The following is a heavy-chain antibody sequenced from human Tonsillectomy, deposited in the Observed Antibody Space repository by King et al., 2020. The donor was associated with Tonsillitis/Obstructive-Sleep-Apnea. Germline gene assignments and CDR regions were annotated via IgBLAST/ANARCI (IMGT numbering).Heavy chain of an antibody. Sequence: HVQLQESGPGLVKPSGTLSLTCTVSGGSIGPSNWWSWVRQPPGKGLEWIGEIYHSGIANYNPSLRSRVTTSVDKSKNHFSLNLSSVTAADTAVYYCARHLGFYFDYWGQGTLVTVSS. CDR2: IYHSGIA. CDR3: ARHLGFYFDY. V-gene: IGHV4-4*02. J-gene: IGHJ4*02. CDR1: GGSIGPSNW.